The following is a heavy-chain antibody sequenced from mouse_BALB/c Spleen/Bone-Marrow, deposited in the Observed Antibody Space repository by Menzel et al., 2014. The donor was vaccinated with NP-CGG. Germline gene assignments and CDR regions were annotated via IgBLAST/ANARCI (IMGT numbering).Heavy chain of an antibody. Sequence: EVKLMESGGGVVQPGGSLKLSCAASGFDFSRYWMSWVRQAPGKGLEWIGEINPDSRTINYSPSLKDKFIISRDNAKNTLYLRLNKVRSEDTALYYCARPDYYGYLNYWGQGTTLTVSS. CDR3: ARPDYYGYLNY. V-gene: IGHV4-1*02. D-gene: IGHD1-1*01. CDR2: INPDSRTI. J-gene: IGHJ2*01. CDR1: GFDFSRYW.